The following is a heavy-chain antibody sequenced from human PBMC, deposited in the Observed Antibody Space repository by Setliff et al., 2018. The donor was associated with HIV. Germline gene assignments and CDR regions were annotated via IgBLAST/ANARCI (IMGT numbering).Heavy chain of an antibody. D-gene: IGHD6-13*01. Sequence: GGSLRLSCAASGFTFSSYGIHWVRQAPGKGLEWVAFIRYTGNDKSYADSVKGRFTISRDNSKNTLYLEMNSPKIEDTAVYYCVRRGGAAAGGPHNWFDPWGQGTLVTVSS. CDR3: VRRGGAAAGGPHNWFDP. V-gene: IGHV3-30*02. J-gene: IGHJ5*02. CDR2: IRYTGNDK. CDR1: GFTFSSYG.